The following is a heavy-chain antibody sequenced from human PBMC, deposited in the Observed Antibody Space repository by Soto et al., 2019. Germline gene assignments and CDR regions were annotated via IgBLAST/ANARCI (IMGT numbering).Heavy chain of an antibody. CDR1: GFTFDDYA. J-gene: IGHJ6*02. V-gene: IGHV3-9*01. CDR2: ISWNSGSI. Sequence: EVQLVESGGSLVQPGRSLRLSCAASGFTFDDYAMHWVRQAPGKGLEWVSGISWNSGSIGYADSVKGRFTISRDNAKNSLYLQMNSLRAEDTALYYCARAGYSYGPYYYYYGMDVWGQGTTVTVSS. D-gene: IGHD5-18*01. CDR3: ARAGYSYGPYYYYYGMDV.